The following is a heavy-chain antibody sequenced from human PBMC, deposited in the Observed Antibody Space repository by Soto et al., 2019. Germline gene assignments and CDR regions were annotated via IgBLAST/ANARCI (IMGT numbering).Heavy chain of an antibody. D-gene: IGHD3-22*01. CDR2: IYYSGST. CDR3: ARQTYYYDSSGSDDFVI. J-gene: IGHJ3*02. Sequence: SETLSLTCTVSGGSISSSSYYWGWIRQPPGKGLEWIGSIYYSGSTYYNPSLKSRVTISVDTSKNQFSLKLSSVTAADTAVYYCARQTYYYDSSGSDDFVIWGQGTMVT. V-gene: IGHV4-39*01. CDR1: GGSISSSSYY.